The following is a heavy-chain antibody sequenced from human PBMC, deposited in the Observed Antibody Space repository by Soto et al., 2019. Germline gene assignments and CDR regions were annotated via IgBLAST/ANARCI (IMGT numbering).Heavy chain of an antibody. Sequence: ASVKVSCKASGGTFSSYAISWVRQAPGQGLEWMGGIIPILGTANYAQKFQGRVTITADESTSTAYMELSSLRSEDTAVYYCAREPELRTGEPDVFDIWGQGTMVTVS. D-gene: IGHD7-27*01. CDR3: AREPELRTGEPDVFDI. V-gene: IGHV1-69*13. CDR2: IIPILGTA. CDR1: GGTFSSYA. J-gene: IGHJ3*02.